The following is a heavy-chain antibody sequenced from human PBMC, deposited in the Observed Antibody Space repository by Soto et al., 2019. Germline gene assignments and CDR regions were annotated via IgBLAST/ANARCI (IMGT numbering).Heavy chain of an antibody. Sequence: ASVKVSCKASGYTFTSYGISWVRQAPGQGLEWMGWISAYNGNTNYAQKLQGRVTMTTDTSTSTAYMELRSLRSDDTAVYYCARDYYDVWSGSPTTFDYWGEGTLVTVS. CDR1: GYTFTSYG. CDR3: ARDYYDVWSGSPTTFDY. V-gene: IGHV1-18*01. CDR2: ISAYNGNT. D-gene: IGHD3-3*01. J-gene: IGHJ4*02.